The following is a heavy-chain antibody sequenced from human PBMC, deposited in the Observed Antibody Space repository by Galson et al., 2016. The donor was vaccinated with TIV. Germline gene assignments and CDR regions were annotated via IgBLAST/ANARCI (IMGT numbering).Heavy chain of an antibody. D-gene: IGHD1/OR15-1a*01. CDR2: INPNSGGT. CDR3: AKIGQEHDAFDI. CDR1: GYTFTEYY. J-gene: IGHJ3*02. Sequence: SVKVSCKASGYTFTEYYIHWVRQAPGQGLEWMGWINPNSGGTMYAQKFQGWVTMTRDTSITTAYMELSRLKSDDTAVYYRAKIGQEHDAFDIWGQGTMVTVFS. V-gene: IGHV1-2*04.